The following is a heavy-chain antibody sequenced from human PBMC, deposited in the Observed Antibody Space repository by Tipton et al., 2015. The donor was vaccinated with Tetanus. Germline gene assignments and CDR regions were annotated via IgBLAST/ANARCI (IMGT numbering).Heavy chain of an antibody. D-gene: IGHD3-3*01. CDR2: IHSDGRST. V-gene: IGHV3-74*01. J-gene: IGHJ4*02. Sequence: GSLRLSCAASGFTFSHYWMHWVRQAPGKGLVWVSRIHSDGRSTSYAGSVEGRFAISRDNARNTLYLQMNSLRVEDTAVYYCARDYDFWSGSLDYWGQGTLVTVSS. CDR3: ARDYDFWSGSLDY. CDR1: GFTFSHYW.